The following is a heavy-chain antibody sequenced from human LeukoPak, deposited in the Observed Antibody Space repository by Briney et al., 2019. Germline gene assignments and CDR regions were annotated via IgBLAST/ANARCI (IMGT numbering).Heavy chain of an antibody. CDR3: SKEKSTVLTPGVDY. V-gene: IGHV3-7*01. CDR2: IKQDGSEK. Sequence: PGGSLRLSCAASGFTFSSYWMSWVRQAPGKGLEWVANIKQDGSEKYYVDSVKGRFTISRDNAKNSLYLQMNSPRAEDTAVYYCSKEKSTVLTPGVDYWGQGTLVPVSS. J-gene: IGHJ4*02. CDR1: GFTFSSYW. D-gene: IGHD4-23*01.